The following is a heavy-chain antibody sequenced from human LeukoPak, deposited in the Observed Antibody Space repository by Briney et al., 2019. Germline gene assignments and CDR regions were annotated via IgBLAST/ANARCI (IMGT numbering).Heavy chain of an antibody. V-gene: IGHV1-24*01. CDR2: FDPEDGET. CDR1: GYTLTELS. D-gene: IGHD6-19*01. J-gene: IGHJ4*02. Sequence: ASVTASCKFSGYTLTELSMHWVRQAPGKGLEWMGGFDPEDGETIYAQKFQGRVTMTEDTSTDTAYMELSSLRSEDTAVYYCATGLISSGWLFDYWGQGTLVTVSS. CDR3: ATGLISSGWLFDY.